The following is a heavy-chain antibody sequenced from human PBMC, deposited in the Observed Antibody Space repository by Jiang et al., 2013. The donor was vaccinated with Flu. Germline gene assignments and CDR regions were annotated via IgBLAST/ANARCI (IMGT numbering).Heavy chain of an antibody. Sequence: KPTQTLTLTCTVSGFSLSNARMGVSWIRQPPGKALEWLAHIFSNDEKSYSTSLKSRLTISKDTSKSQVVLTMTNMDPVDTATYYCARINRYSSGWYSQLDAFDIWGQGTMVTVSS. D-gene: IGHD6-19*01. V-gene: IGHV2-26*01. CDR1: GFSLSNARMG. CDR3: ARINRYSSGWYSQLDAFDI. J-gene: IGHJ3*02. CDR2: IFSNDEK.